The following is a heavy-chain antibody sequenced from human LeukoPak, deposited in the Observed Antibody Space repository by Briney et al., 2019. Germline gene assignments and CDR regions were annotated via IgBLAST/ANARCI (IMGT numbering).Heavy chain of an antibody. CDR3: AKDAKLGMATMYSFDT. J-gene: IGHJ3*02. Sequence: KPGGSLRLSCAASGFTFSTYAMRWVRQAPGKGLEWVSGISGSGGSTYYADSVKGRFTISRENSKSSLYLQMDSLRAEDTAVYYCAKDAKLGMATMYSFDTWGQGTMVTVSS. CDR2: ISGSGGST. V-gene: IGHV3-23*01. CDR1: GFTFSTYA. D-gene: IGHD5-24*01.